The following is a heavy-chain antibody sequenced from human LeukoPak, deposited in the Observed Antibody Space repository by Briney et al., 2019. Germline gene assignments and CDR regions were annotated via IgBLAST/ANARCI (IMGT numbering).Heavy chain of an antibody. Sequence: GGSLRLSCVGSGFTFSNYGINWVRQAPGKGLEWVSGFSSGGITYYADRVKGRFTISRDNSRNTLDLHVNSLRVEDTAVYYCARDRHWGSFDYWGQGTLVTVSS. J-gene: IGHJ4*02. CDR3: ARDRHWGSFDY. CDR1: GFTFSNYG. CDR2: FSSGGIT. D-gene: IGHD7-27*01. V-gene: IGHV3-23*01.